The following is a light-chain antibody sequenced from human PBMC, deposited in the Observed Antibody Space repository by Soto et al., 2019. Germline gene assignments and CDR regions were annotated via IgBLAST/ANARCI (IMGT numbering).Light chain of an antibody. CDR2: AAS. CDR3: QQYNNWPLT. J-gene: IGKJ5*01. V-gene: IGKV1-9*01. CDR1: QGISNF. Sequence: IQLTQSPSSLSASVGNRVTITCRASQGISNFLAWYQQKPGKAPKLLIYAASTLQSGVPSRFSGSGSGTEFTLTISSLQSDDFAIYYCQQYNNWPLTFGQGTRLEIK.